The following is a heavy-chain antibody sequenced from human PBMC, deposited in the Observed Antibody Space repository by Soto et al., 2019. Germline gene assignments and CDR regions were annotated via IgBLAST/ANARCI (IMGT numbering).Heavy chain of an antibody. CDR3: AKDDSPGAYCGGDCYWDL. Sequence: GGSLRLSCAASGFTFNNYAMSWVRQAPGKGLEWVSAISGSGGATYYADSVKGRFTISRDNSKNTLYLQMNSLRAEDTAVYYCAKDDSPGAYCGGDCYWDLWGQGTLVTVSS. V-gene: IGHV3-23*01. CDR1: GFTFNNYA. D-gene: IGHD2-21*02. CDR2: ISGSGGAT. J-gene: IGHJ5*02.